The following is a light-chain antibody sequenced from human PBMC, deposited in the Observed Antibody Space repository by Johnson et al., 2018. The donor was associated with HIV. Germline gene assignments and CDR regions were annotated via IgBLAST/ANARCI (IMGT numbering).Light chain of an antibody. J-gene: IGLJ1*01. CDR2: ENN. Sequence: QSVLTQPPSVSAAPGQKVTISCSGSSSNIGNNYVSWYQQLPGTAPKLLIYENNKRPSGIPDRFSGSKSGTSATLGITGLQTGDEAEYYCGTCDSSLIAYVFRTGTKVTVL. CDR3: GTCDSSLIAYV. V-gene: IGLV1-51*02. CDR1: SSNIGNNY.